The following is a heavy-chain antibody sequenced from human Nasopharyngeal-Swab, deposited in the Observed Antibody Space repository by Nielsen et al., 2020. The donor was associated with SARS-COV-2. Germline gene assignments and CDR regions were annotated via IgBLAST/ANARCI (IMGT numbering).Heavy chain of an antibody. V-gene: IGHV4-34*01. D-gene: IGHD3-16*02. CDR2: VNHSGST. CDR1: GGSFSGYY. CDR3: ARGKNYVWGTYRYNGWFDP. J-gene: IGHJ5*02. Sequence: SETLSLTCAVYGGSFSGYYWSWIRQPPGKGLEWIGEVNHSGSTYYNPSLKSRVTISVDTSKNQFSLKLSSVTAADTAVYYCARGKNYVWGTYRYNGWFDPWGQGTLVTV.